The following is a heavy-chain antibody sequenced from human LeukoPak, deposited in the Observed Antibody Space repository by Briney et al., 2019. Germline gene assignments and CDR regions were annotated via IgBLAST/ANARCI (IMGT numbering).Heavy chain of an antibody. Sequence: GGSLRLSCAASGFTFSNYGMHWVRQAPGKGLEWVAVIWFDGSNKYNADSVKGRFTISRDNSKNTLYLQMSSLRAEDTAVYYCARDTVEMTTIGYGMDVWGQGTTVTVSS. J-gene: IGHJ6*02. V-gene: IGHV3-33*01. CDR3: ARDTVEMTTIGYGMDV. D-gene: IGHD5-24*01. CDR2: IWFDGSNK. CDR1: GFTFSNYG.